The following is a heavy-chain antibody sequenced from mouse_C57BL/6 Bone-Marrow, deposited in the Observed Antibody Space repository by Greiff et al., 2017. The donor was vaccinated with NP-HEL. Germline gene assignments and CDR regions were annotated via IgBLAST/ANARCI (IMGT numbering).Heavy chain of an antibody. V-gene: IGHV1-47*01. D-gene: IGHD4-1*02. J-gene: IGHJ2*01. CDR2: FHPYNDDT. CDR1: GYTFTTYP. Sequence: VQLQQSGAELVKPGASVKMSCKASGYTFTTYPIEWVKQNHGKSLEWIGNFHPYNDDTEYNEKFKNKATLTVEKSSSTVYLELSRLTYDDSSVYYCERGGNNWYYFDYWGQGTTLTVSS. CDR3: ERGGNNWYYFDY.